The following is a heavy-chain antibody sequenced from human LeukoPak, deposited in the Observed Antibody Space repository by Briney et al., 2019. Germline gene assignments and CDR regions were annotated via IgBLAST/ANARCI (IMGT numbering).Heavy chain of an antibody. CDR3: AAYYGSGSPHYYYGMDV. J-gene: IGHJ6*02. V-gene: IGHV3-23*01. CDR2: ISGSGGST. Sequence: GGSLRLSCAASGFTFSDYYMSWIRQAPGKGLEWVSAISGSGGSTYYADSVKGRFTISRDNSKNTLYLQMNSLRAEDTAVYYCAAYYGSGSPHYYYGMDVRGQGTTVTVSS. CDR1: GFTFSDYY. D-gene: IGHD3-10*01.